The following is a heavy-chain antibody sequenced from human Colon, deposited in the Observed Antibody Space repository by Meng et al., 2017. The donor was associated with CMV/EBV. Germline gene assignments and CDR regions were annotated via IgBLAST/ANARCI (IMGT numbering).Heavy chain of an antibody. V-gene: IGHV3-74*01. J-gene: IGHJ4*02. CDR3: AKAGVHIVVVIAIPEVDY. CDR1: GFSFTDYY. CDR2: IKTDGTGA. D-gene: IGHD2-21*01. Sequence: GESLKISCVASGFSFTDYYMYWVRQVPEKGLVWVSRIKTDGTGAVYADSVRGRFTISRDNAKNTLYLQMNSLRAEDTAVYYCAKAGVHIVVVIAIPEVDYWGQGTLVTVSS.